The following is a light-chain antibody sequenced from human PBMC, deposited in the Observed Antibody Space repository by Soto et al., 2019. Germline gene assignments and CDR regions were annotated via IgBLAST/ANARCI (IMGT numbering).Light chain of an antibody. CDR1: QSVSSD. CDR2: GSS. J-gene: IGKJ2*01. CDR3: QQYNNWPPYT. Sequence: EVVMTQSPATLSVSPGGRATLSCRASQSVSSDLAWYQQKPGQAPRLLIYGSSTRATGVPDRFTGSGSGTEFTLTISSLQSEDCAVYYCQQYNNWPPYTFGQGTKLESK. V-gene: IGKV3-15*01.